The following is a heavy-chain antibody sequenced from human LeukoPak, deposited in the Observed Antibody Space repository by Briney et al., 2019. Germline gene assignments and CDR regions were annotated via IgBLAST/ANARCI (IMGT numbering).Heavy chain of an antibody. V-gene: IGHV1-69*04. CDR3: ARGCYDFWSGYYTEDGFDY. CDR1: GGTFTSYA. CDR2: IIPILGIA. J-gene: IGHJ4*02. Sequence: SLKVSCKASGGTFTSYAISWVRQAPGQGLEWMGRIIPILGIANYAQKFQGRVTITADKSTSTAYMELSSLRSEDTAVYYCARGCYDFWSGYYTEDGFDYWGQGTLVTVSS. D-gene: IGHD3-3*01.